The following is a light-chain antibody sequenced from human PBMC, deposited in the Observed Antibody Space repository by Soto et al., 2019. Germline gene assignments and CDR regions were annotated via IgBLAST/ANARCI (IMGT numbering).Light chain of an antibody. V-gene: IGLV2-14*01. Sequence: QSALTQPASVSGSPGQSITIPCTSTSSDVGGYNYVSWYQQHPGKAPKLMIYDVSNRPSGVSNRFSGSKSGNTASLTISGLQAEDEADYYCSSYTSSSHYVFGTGTKLTVL. CDR1: SSDVGGYNY. CDR2: DVS. J-gene: IGLJ1*01. CDR3: SSYTSSSHYV.